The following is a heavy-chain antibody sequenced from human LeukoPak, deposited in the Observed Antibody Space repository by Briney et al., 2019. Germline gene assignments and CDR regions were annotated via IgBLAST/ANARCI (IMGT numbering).Heavy chain of an antibody. D-gene: IGHD5-12*01. V-gene: IGHV4-39*01. CDR3: ARRNLIVDIVATPSDD. J-gene: IGHJ4*02. CDR2: IYYSGST. CDR1: GGSISSSSYY. Sequence: SETLSHTRTVSGGSISSSSYYWGWIRQPPGKGLEWIGSIYYSGSTYYNPSLKSRVTISVDTSKNQFSLKLSSVTAADTAVYYCARRNLIVDIVATPSDDWGQGTLVTVSS.